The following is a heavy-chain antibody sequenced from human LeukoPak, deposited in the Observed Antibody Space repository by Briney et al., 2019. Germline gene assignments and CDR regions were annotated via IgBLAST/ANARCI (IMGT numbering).Heavy chain of an antibody. D-gene: IGHD3-3*01. J-gene: IGHJ4*02. Sequence: ASVKVSCKASGYTFINYAMHWVRQAPGQRLEWMGWINVGNGNTKYSQGFQGRVTISRDTSASTAYMELSSLRSEDMAVYYCARGRFLEWLLYELDYWGQGTLVTVSS. CDR1: GYTFINYA. CDR2: INVGNGNT. V-gene: IGHV1-3*03. CDR3: ARGRFLEWLLYELDY.